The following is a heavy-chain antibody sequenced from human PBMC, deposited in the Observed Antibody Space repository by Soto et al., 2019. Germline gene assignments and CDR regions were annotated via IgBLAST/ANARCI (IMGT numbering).Heavy chain of an antibody. CDR1: GGSFSGYY. Sequence: QVQLQQWGAGLLKPSETLSLTCAVYGGSFSGYYWSWIRQPPGKGLEWIGEINHSGSTNYNPSLKSRVTISVDTSKNQFSLKLSSVTAADTAVYYCSIGIVVVPAAIIVDYWGQGTLVTVSS. CDR2: INHSGST. CDR3: SIGIVVVPAAIIVDY. J-gene: IGHJ4*02. D-gene: IGHD2-2*01. V-gene: IGHV4-34*01.